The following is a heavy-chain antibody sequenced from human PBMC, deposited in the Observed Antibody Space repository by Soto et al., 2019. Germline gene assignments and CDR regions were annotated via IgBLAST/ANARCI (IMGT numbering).Heavy chain of an antibody. CDR1: GFTFSSYG. CDR2: IWYDGSNK. CDR3: ARVPLSIGSGWYIDY. J-gene: IGHJ4*02. D-gene: IGHD6-19*01. Sequence: HPGGSLRLSCAASGFTFSSYGMHWVRQAPGKGLEWVAVIWYDGSNKYYADSVKGRFTISRDNSKNTLYLQMNSLRAEDTAVYYCARVPLSIGSGWYIDYWGQGTLVTVSS. V-gene: IGHV3-33*01.